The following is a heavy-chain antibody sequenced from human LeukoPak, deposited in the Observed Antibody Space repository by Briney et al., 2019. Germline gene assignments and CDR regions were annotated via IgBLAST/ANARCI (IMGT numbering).Heavy chain of an antibody. J-gene: IGHJ4*02. Sequence: VASVKVSCKVSGYTLTELSMHWVRQAPGKGLEWMGGFDPEDGETTYAQKFQGRVTMTEDTSTDTAYMELSSLRSEDTAVYYCATVDCSGGSCSNLDYWGQGTLVTVSS. CDR2: FDPEDGET. D-gene: IGHD2-15*01. CDR3: ATVDCSGGSCSNLDY. V-gene: IGHV1-24*01. CDR1: GYTLTELS.